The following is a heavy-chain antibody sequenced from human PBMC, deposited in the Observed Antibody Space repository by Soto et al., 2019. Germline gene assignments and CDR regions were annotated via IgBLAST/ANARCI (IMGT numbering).Heavy chain of an antibody. J-gene: IGHJ4*02. CDR1: GFTFSSYG. CDR3: ARAQYYYDSSGYYYNDY. V-gene: IGHV3-33*01. CDR2: IWYDGSNK. Sequence: PGGSLRLSCAASGFTFSSYGMHWVRQAPGKGLEWVAVIWYDGSNKYYADSVKGRFTISRDNSKNTLYLQMNSLRAEDTAVYYCARAQYYYDSSGYYYNDYWGQGTLVTVSS. D-gene: IGHD3-22*01.